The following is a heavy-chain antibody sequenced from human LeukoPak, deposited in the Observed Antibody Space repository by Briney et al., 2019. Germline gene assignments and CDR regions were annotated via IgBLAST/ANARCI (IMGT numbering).Heavy chain of an antibody. CDR1: GGSISGHY. Sequence: PSETLSLTCTVSGGSISGHYWSWIRQPPGKGLEWLGYIYYSGSTNYNPSLKSRVTISVDTSKNQFSLKLSSVTAADTAVYYCAREGASSGSYKHWGQGTLVTVSS. J-gene: IGHJ4*02. D-gene: IGHD3-10*01. CDR2: IYYSGST. CDR3: AREGASSGSYKH. V-gene: IGHV4-59*11.